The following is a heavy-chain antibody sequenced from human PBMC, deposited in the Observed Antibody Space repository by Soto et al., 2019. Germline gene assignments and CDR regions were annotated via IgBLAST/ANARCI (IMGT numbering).Heavy chain of an antibody. CDR2: ISSSSSTI. CDR1: GVTFSSDG. V-gene: IGHV3-48*01. D-gene: IGHD4-17*01. J-gene: IGHJ1*01. CDR3: ARGRYGDPREYFHY. Sequence: GGSLRLSCAASGVTFSSDGMNWVRQAPEKGKEWVSYISSSSSTIYYAEYVKGRFTISRDNAKNSLCLQMISLRAEDTAVYYCARGRYGDPREYFHYRGRGTLVTVS.